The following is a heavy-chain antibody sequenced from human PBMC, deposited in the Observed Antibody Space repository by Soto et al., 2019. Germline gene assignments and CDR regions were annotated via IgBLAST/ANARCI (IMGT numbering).Heavy chain of an antibody. D-gene: IGHD4-17*01. Sequence: EEQLLESGGGLVQRGGSLRLSCAASVFTFNNYAMSWVRQAPGKGLEWVSGISASGGTTYYSVKGRFTISRDNSTNTLYLQMNSLRAEDTAIYYCVKVLRTGDYVFALDVWGQGTTVTVSS. CDR2: ISASGGTT. CDR1: VFTFNNYA. CDR3: VKVLRTGDYVFALDV. V-gene: IGHV3-23*01. J-gene: IGHJ6*02.